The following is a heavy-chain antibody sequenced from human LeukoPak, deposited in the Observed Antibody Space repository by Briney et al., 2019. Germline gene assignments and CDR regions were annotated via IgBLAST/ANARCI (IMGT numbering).Heavy chain of an antibody. J-gene: IGHJ4*02. D-gene: IGHD3-10*01. V-gene: IGHV3-23*01. CDR1: GFTFSSYA. CDR2: ISGSGGST. Sequence: PGGSLRLSCAASGFTFSSYAMNWVRQAPGKGLEWVSAISGSGGSTYYADSVKGRFTISRDNSKNTLYLQMNSLRAEDTAVYYCAKGYGSGIYLADYWGQGTLVTVSS. CDR3: AKGYGSGIYLADY.